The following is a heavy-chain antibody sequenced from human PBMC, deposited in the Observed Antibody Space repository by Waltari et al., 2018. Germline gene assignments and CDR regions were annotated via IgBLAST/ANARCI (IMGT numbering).Heavy chain of an antibody. V-gene: IGHV1-2*06. J-gene: IGHJ5*02. D-gene: IGHD2-2*01. CDR3: ARESAFSTSWYPGFDP. Sequence: QVELVQSGAEVRKPGASVKVSCKASGYSLTSYYMHWVRQAPGLGLVWMGRINPNSGDTNSAPKFQGSVTLTRDTSVNTAFLELRSLTSDDTAVYFCARESAFSTSWYPGFDPWGQGTLVTVAS. CDR1: GYSLTSYY. CDR2: INPNSGDT.